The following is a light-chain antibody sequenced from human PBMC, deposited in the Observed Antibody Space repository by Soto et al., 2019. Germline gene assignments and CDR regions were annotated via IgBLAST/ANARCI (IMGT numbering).Light chain of an antibody. CDR3: QQYDSSPRT. CDR1: QNFGSTY. CDR2: GAS. Sequence: EVVLTQSPDTLSLSPGERATLSRRASQNFGSTYLAWYQQKPGQAPRLLISGASTGATGIPARFSGSGSGTEFTLTISSLQSEDFAVYYCQQYDSSPRTFGQGTKVDIK. J-gene: IGKJ1*01. V-gene: IGKV3-20*01.